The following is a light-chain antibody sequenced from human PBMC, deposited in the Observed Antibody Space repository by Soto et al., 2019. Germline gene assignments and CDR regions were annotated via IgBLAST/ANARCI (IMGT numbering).Light chain of an antibody. CDR3: QQYKHWAYT. J-gene: IGKJ2*01. CDR1: QTVGSN. Sequence: EIVMTQSPATLSVSPGDRATLSCRASQTVGSNLAWYQQKPGQTPRLLFYGASTRATGIPARFSGSGSGTEFTLTISSLQSEDFAVYYCQQYKHWAYTFGQGTKLEIK. CDR2: GAS. V-gene: IGKV3-15*01.